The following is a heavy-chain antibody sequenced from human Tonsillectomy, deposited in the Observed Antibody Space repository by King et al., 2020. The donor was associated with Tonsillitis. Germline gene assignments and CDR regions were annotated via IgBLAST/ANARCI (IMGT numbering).Heavy chain of an antibody. CDR2: IRSKANSYAT. V-gene: IGHV3-73*02. J-gene: IGHJ4*02. CDR1: GFTFSCSA. Sequence: VQLVESGGGLVQPGGSLKLSCAASGFTFSCSAMHWGRQASGKGLEWVGRIRSKANSYATAYDASVKGRFTISRDDSKNTAYLQMNSLKTEDTAVYYCTRHGELELHDYWGQGTLVTVSS. CDR3: TRHGELELHDY. D-gene: IGHD1-7*01.